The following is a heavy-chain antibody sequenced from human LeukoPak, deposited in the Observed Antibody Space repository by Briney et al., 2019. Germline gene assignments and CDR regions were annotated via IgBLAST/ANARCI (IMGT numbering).Heavy chain of an antibody. J-gene: IGHJ5*02. Sequence: VKVSCKTFGGTFSSYAFSWVRQAPGQGLEWMGRIIPILGKADYAQKFQGRVAIAADKSTNTAYMELSSLRSEDTAVYYCAREDYDTLTGYSSWFDPWGQGTLVTVSS. CDR2: IIPILGKA. V-gene: IGHV1-69*04. CDR3: AREDYDTLTGYSSWFDP. CDR1: GGTFSSYA. D-gene: IGHD3-9*01.